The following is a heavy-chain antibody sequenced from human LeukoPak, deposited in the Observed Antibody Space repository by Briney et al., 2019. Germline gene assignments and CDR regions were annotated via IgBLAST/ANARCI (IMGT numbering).Heavy chain of an antibody. D-gene: IGHD6-19*01. J-gene: IGHJ4*02. V-gene: IGHV3-11*03. Sequence: PGGSLRLSCAASGFTFRDYYMSWTRQAPGKGLEWVSYISSRSDYTNYADSVKGRFTISRDNAKNSLYLQMNSLRAEDTAVYYCARCQHNSSPDFWGQGTLVTVSS. CDR3: ARCQHNSSPDF. CDR1: GFTFRDYY. CDR2: ISSRSDYT.